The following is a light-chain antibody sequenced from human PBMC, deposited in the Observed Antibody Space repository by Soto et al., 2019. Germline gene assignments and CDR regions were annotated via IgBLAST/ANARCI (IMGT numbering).Light chain of an antibody. CDR3: QQRFKWPGLT. V-gene: IGKV3-11*01. CDR1: QSVNTF. Sequence: EIVLTQSPATLSLSPGERATLSCRASQSVNTFLAWYQQKPGQAPRLLISDASNRATGIPARFSGSGSGTDFTLTISSLEPEDFAVYYCQQRFKWPGLTFGGGTKWIS. J-gene: IGKJ4*01. CDR2: DAS.